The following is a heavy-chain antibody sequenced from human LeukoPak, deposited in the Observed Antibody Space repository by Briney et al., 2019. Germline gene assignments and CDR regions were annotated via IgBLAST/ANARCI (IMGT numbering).Heavy chain of an antibody. Sequence: GGSLRLSCAASGFTFSSYAMHWVRQAPGKGLEYVSAISSNGGSTYYANSVKGRFTISRDNSKNTLYLQMGSLRAEDMAVYYCARAIYGGNPRGVVLAAFDIWGQGTMVTVSS. CDR3: ARAIYGGNPRGVVLAAFDI. CDR2: ISSNGGST. J-gene: IGHJ3*02. V-gene: IGHV3-64*01. CDR1: GFTFSSYA. D-gene: IGHD4-23*01.